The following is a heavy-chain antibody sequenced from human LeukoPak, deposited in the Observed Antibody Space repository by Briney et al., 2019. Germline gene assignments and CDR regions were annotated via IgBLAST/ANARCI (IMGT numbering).Heavy chain of an antibody. D-gene: IGHD6-19*01. CDR1: GGSISSSNYY. V-gene: IGHV4-39*01. J-gene: IGHJ5*02. CDR3: ARTPYSSGWYYWFDP. CDR2: IYYSGST. Sequence: SETLSLTCTVSGGSISSSNYYWGWIRQPPGKGLEWIGSIYYSGSTYYNPSLKSRVTISVDTSKNNYSLKLSSVTAADTAVYYCARTPYSSGWYYWFDPWGQGTLVTVSS.